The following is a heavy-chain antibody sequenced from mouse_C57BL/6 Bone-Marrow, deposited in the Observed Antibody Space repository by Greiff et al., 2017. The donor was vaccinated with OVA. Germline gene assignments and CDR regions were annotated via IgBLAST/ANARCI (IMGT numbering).Heavy chain of an antibody. CDR1: GFTFSDYG. J-gene: IGHJ1*03. V-gene: IGHV5-17*01. CDR3: ARINYWYFDV. Sequence: VKLVESGGGLVKPGGSLKLSCAASGFTFSDYGMHWVRQAPETGLEWIAYISSGSSTIYYADTVKGRFTISRDNAKNTLFLQMTSLRSADTAMYYCARINYWYFDVWGTGTTVTVSS. CDR2: ISSGSSTI.